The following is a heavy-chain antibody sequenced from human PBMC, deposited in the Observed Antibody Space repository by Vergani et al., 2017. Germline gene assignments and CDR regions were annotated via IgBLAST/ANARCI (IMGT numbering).Heavy chain of an antibody. V-gene: IGHV1-69*17. D-gene: IGHD3-10*01. J-gene: IGHJ6*02. CDR3: ARARRAYYYGAGSYPPYSYYGMDV. CDR1: GGTFSSYA. Sequence: QVQLVQSGAAVKKPGSSVKVSCKASGGTFSSYAISWVRQAPGQGLEWMGGIIPICGIANYAQKFQGRVTITADQSTSTAYTELSSPRSEDTAVYYCARARRAYYYGAGSYPPYSYYGMDVWGQGTTVTVSS. CDR2: IIPICGIA.